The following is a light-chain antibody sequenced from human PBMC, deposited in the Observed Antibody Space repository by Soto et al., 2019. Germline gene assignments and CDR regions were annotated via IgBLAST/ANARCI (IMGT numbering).Light chain of an antibody. CDR1: NIGSET. Sequence: SYELTQPPSVSVAPGKTARITCGGDNIGSETVHWYQQKQGQAPVLVIYYNRDRPSAIPERFSGSKSEDTATLTISRVEAGDEADYYCQVWDTSSDHVIFGGGTKLTVL. J-gene: IGLJ2*01. V-gene: IGLV3-21*04. CDR2: YNR. CDR3: QVWDTSSDHVI.